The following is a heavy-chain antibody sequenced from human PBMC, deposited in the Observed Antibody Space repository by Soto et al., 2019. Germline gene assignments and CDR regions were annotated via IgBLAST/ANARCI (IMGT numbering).Heavy chain of an antibody. CDR2: IYYSGRT. V-gene: IGHV4-31*03. J-gene: IGHJ5*02. CDR3: ARAGAVSWFDP. CDR1: GGSISSGGYY. Sequence: QVQLQESGPGLVKPSQTLSLTCTVSGGSISSGGYYWSWIRQHPGKGLEWIGYIYYSGRTYHNPSLKSRIPISVDTSKNQFSLKLSSVTAADTAVYYCARAGAVSWFDPWGQGTLVTVSS.